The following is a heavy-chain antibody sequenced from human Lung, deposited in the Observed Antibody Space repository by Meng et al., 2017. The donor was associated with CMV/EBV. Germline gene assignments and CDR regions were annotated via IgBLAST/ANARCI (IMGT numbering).Heavy chain of an antibody. V-gene: IGHV1-69*10. CDR1: FSSYA. CDR3: ARGAHYDILTGYYTLFDY. D-gene: IGHD3-9*01. Sequence: FSSYAISWVRQAPGQGLEWMGGIIPILGIANYAQKFQGRVTITADKSTSTAYMELSSLRSEDTAAYYCARGAHYDILTGYYTLFDYWGQGTLVTVSS. CDR2: IIPILGIA. J-gene: IGHJ4*02.